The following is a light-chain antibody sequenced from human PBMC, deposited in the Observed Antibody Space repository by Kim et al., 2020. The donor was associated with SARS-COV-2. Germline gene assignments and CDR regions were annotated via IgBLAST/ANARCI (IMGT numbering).Light chain of an antibody. CDR2: QDN. CDR1: KLGDKY. V-gene: IGLV3-1*01. CDR3: QAWDTYSLYV. J-gene: IGLJ1*01. Sequence: SYELTQPRSVSVSPGQTASIPCSGDKLGDKYVCWYQQKPGQSPVLVIYQDNKRPSGIPERFSGSNSGNIATLTISGTQATDEADYYCQAWDTYSLYVFGAGTKVTVL.